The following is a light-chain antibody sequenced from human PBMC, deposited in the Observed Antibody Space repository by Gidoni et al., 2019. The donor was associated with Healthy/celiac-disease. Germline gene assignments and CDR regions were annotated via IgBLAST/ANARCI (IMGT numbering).Light chain of an antibody. CDR2: GKN. CDR1: SLRSYY. J-gene: IGLJ2*01. V-gene: IGLV3-19*01. Sequence: SSELTQDPAVSVAWGQTVRITCQGDSLRSYYASWYQQKPGQAPVLVIYGKNKRPSGIPDRFSGSTSGNTASLTITGAQAEDEADYYCNSRDSSGNHVVFGGGTKLTVL. CDR3: NSRDSSGNHVV.